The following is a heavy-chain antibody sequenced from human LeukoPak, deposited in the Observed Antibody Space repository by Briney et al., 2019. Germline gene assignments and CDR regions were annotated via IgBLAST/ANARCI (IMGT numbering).Heavy chain of an antibody. CDR2: IKQDGSEK. D-gene: IGHD1-26*01. Sequence: GGSLRLSCAASGFTFSSYWMSWVRQAPGKGLEWVANIKQDGSEKYYVDSVKGRFTISRDNAKNSLYLQMNSLRAEDTAVYYCASESGSYYPDDAFDIWGQGTMVTVSS. CDR3: ASESGSYYPDDAFDI. V-gene: IGHV3-7*01. CDR1: GFTFSSYW. J-gene: IGHJ3*02.